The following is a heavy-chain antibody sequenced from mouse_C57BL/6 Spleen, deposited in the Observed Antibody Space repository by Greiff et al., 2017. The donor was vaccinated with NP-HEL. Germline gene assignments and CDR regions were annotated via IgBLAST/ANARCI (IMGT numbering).Heavy chain of an antibody. Sequence: QVQLQQPGAELVKPGASVKLSCKASGYTFTSYWMHWVKQRPGQGLEWIGMIHPNSGSTNYNEKFKSKATLTVDKSSSTAYMQLSSLTSEDSAVYYCARSDLDSSGPFAYWGQGTLVTVSA. CDR1: GYTFTSYW. J-gene: IGHJ3*01. CDR2: IHPNSGST. V-gene: IGHV1-64*01. D-gene: IGHD3-2*02. CDR3: ARSDLDSSGPFAY.